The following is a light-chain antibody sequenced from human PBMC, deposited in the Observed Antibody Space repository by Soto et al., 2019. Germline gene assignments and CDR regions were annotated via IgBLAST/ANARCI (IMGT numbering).Light chain of an antibody. CDR1: SSNIGSNT. CDR3: AAWDDSLNGVV. Sequence: QSALTQPPSASGTPGQRVTISCSGSSSNIGSNTVNWYQQLPGTAPTLLIYSNNQRPSGVPDRFSGSKSGTSASLAISGLQSVDEADDYCAAWDDSLNGVVFGGGTKLTVL. CDR2: SNN. V-gene: IGLV1-44*01. J-gene: IGLJ2*01.